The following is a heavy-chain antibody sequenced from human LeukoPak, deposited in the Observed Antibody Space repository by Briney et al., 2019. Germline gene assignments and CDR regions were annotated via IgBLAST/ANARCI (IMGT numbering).Heavy chain of an antibody. CDR1: GYTFTGYY. Sequence: ASVKVSCKASGYTFTGYYMHWMRQAPGQGLEWMGWINPNSGGTNYAQKFQGRVTMTRDTSISTAYMELSRLRSDDTAVYYCARDSAPIDYYDSSGYYSDAFDIWGQGTMVTVSS. CDR3: ARDSAPIDYYDSSGYYSDAFDI. CDR2: INPNSGGT. V-gene: IGHV1-2*02. J-gene: IGHJ3*02. D-gene: IGHD3-22*01.